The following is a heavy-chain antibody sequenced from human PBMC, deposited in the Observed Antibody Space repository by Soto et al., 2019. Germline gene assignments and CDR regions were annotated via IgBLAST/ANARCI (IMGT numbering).Heavy chain of an antibody. CDR2: IDPSDSYT. CDR3: ARHTDILGYCSSTSCPDAFDI. Sequence: PGKSRKISCNSSRYTCTSYWISWVRQMPGKGRERMGRIDPSDSYTNYSPSFQGHVTISADKSISTDYLQWSSLKASDTAMYYCARHTDILGYCSSTSCPDAFDIWGQGTMVTVSS. CDR1: RYTCTSYW. D-gene: IGHD2-2*01. J-gene: IGHJ3*02. V-gene: IGHV5-10-1*01.